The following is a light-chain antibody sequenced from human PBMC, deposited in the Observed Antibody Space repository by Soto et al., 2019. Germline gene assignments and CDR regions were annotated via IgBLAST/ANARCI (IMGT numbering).Light chain of an antibody. CDR1: LSVKSN. J-gene: IGKJ1*01. CDR3: QQFHDWQPN. V-gene: IGKV3-15*01. Sequence: EIVMTQSPATLSVSPGERATLSCRASLSVKSNLAWYQQKRGQAPRLLISGASTRATGIPARFSGSGSGTEFTLTISSLQSEDFEVYYCQQFHDWQPNFGKGTKVDI. CDR2: GAS.